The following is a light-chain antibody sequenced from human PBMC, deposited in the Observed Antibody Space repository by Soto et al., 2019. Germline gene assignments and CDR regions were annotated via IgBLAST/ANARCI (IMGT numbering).Light chain of an antibody. Sequence: EIVLTQSPATLSLSPGERATLSCRASQGITRYLAWYQQKPGQAPRLLIYDASNRATGIPARFSGSGSGTDFTLTISSLEPEDFPLYYCHQRFNWPPWTFGQGTKVEIK. CDR1: QGITRY. V-gene: IGKV3-11*01. CDR3: HQRFNWPPWT. J-gene: IGKJ1*01. CDR2: DAS.